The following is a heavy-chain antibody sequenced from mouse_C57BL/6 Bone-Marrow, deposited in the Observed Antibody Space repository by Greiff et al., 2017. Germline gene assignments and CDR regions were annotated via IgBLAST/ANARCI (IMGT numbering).Heavy chain of an antibody. V-gene: IGHV14-4*01. J-gene: IGHJ2*01. CDR1: GFNIKDDY. Sequence: VQLTESGAELVRPGASVTLSCTASGFNIKDDYMHWVKQRPEQGLEWIGWIDPENGDTEYASKFQGKATITADTSSNTAYLQLSSLTSEDTAVYYCATGHYYYWGQGTTLTVSS. CDR3: ATGHYYY. D-gene: IGHD1-1*01. CDR2: IDPENGDT.